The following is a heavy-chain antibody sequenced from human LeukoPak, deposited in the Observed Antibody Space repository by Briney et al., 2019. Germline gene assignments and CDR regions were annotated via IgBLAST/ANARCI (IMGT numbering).Heavy chain of an antibody. CDR2: ISSNGGST. CDR3: ARGRRLWEPLDY. V-gene: IGHV3-64*01. J-gene: IGHJ4*02. D-gene: IGHD1-14*01. Sequence: GGSLRLSCAASGFIFSSYNMHWVRQAPGKGLEYVSAISSNGGSTYYANSVKGRFTISRDNSKNTLYLQMGSLRAEDMAVYYCARGRRLWEPLDYWGQGTLVTVSS. CDR1: GFIFSSYN.